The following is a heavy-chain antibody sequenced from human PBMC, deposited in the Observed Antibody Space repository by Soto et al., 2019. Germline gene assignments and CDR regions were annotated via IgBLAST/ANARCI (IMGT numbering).Heavy chain of an antibody. CDR3: ARDLLHSGDPNGYCSGGACNFPPGGMDI. Sequence: QVRLVQSGAEVKRPGASVTLSCRATGYTFSTHYIHWVRQAPGQGLEWMGIINPSVGTTSYAQRFQGRVTLTRDTSTTTVFMDLSGLTSQDTATYYCARDLLHSGDPNGYCSGGACNFPPGGMDIWGQGTTVTVS. CDR2: INPSVGTT. J-gene: IGHJ6*02. D-gene: IGHD2-15*01. V-gene: IGHV1-46*01. CDR1: GYTFSTHY.